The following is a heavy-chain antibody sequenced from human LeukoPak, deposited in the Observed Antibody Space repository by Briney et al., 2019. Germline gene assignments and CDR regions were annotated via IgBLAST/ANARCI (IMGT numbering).Heavy chain of an antibody. CDR3: ARDKASTSSGCFDY. D-gene: IGHD3-10*01. CDR1: GYSFTSYW. Sequence: GESLKISCKGSGYSFTSYWIGWVRQAPGKGLEWVAVIWYDGSNKYYADSVKGRFTISRDNSKNTLYLQMNSLRAEDTAVYYCARDKASTSSGCFDYWGQGTLVTVSS. J-gene: IGHJ4*02. CDR2: IWYDGSNK. V-gene: IGHV3-33*01.